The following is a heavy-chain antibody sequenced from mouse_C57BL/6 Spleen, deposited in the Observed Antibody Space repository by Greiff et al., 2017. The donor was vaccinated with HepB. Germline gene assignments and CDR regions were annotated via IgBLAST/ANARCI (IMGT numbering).Heavy chain of an antibody. CDR3: ARRDGYDGAWFAY. CDR2: IHPNSGST. CDR1: GYTFTSYW. V-gene: IGHV1-64*01. D-gene: IGHD2-2*01. Sequence: QVQLQQPGAELVKPGASVKLSCKASGYTFTSYWMHWVKQRPGQGLEWIGMIHPNSGSTNYNEKFKSKATLTVDKSSSTAYMQLSSLTSEDSAFYYCARRDGYDGAWFAYWGQGTLVTVSA. J-gene: IGHJ3*01.